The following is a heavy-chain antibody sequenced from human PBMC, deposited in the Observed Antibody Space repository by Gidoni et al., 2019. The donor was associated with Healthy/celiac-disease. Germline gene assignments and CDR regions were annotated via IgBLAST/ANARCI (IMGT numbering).Heavy chain of an antibody. Sequence: EVQLVESGGGLVQPGRSLRLSCAASGFTFDDYAMHWVRHAPGKGLEWVSGISWNSGSIGYADSVKGRFTISRDNAKNSLYLQMNSLRAEDTALYYCAKGTGGVYYYYYGMDVWGQGTTVTVSS. V-gene: IGHV3-9*01. J-gene: IGHJ6*02. CDR2: ISWNSGSI. CDR1: GFTFDDYA. CDR3: AKGTGGVYYYYYGMDV. D-gene: IGHD3-3*01.